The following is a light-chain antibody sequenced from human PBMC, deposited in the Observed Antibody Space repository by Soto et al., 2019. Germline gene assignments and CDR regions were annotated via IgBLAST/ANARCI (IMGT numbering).Light chain of an antibody. CDR1: QSVLYSSNNKNY. Sequence: DIVMTQSPDSLAVSLGERATINCKSSQSVLYSSNNKNYLAWYQQKPGQPPKPLIYWASTRESGVPDRFSGSGSGTDFTLTISSLQAEDVAVYYCQQHYNTPRTFGQGTKVEIK. V-gene: IGKV4-1*01. CDR2: WAS. CDR3: QQHYNTPRT. J-gene: IGKJ1*01.